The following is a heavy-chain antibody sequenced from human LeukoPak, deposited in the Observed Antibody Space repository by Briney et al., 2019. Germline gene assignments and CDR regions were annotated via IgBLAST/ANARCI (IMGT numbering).Heavy chain of an antibody. D-gene: IGHD6-6*01. CDR2: IYYSGST. CDR1: GGSISSHY. Sequence: SETLSLTCTVSGGSISSHYWSWIRQPPGKGLEWIGYIYYSGSTNYNPSLKSRVTISVDTSKNQFSLELSSVTAADTAVYYCARATTSSSSLLFDYWGQGTLVTVSS. CDR3: ARATTSSSSLLFDY. V-gene: IGHV4-59*11. J-gene: IGHJ4*02.